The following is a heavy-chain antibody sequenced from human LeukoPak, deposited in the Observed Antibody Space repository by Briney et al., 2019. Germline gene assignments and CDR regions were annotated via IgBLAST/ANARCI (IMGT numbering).Heavy chain of an antibody. D-gene: IGHD4-17*01. J-gene: IGHJ4*02. CDR3: ARGVTWAVTTIERRSGTFDY. V-gene: IGHV4-34*01. CDR1: DGSFSGYY. Sequence: PSETLSLTCAVYDGSFSGYYWSWIRQPPGKGLEWIGEINHSGSTNYNPSLKSRVTISVDTSKNQFSLKLSSVTAADTAVYYCARGVTWAVTTIERRSGTFDYWGQGTLVTVSS. CDR2: INHSGST.